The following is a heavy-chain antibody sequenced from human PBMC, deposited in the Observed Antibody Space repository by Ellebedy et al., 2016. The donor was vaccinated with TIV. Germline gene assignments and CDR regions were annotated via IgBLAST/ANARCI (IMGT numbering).Heavy chain of an antibody. Sequence: PGGSLRLSCKGSGYSFTRQWIAWVRQMPGKGLEWMGIIYPGDSGDSDIRYSPSFQGQVTISADRSSSIAYLQWSSLKASDTAMYYCARRHHDYSSSSYLYWGQGTLLTVSS. CDR1: GYSFTRQW. D-gene: IGHD6-6*01. CDR3: ARRHHDYSSSSYLY. CDR2: IYPGDSGDSDI. V-gene: IGHV5-51*01. J-gene: IGHJ4*02.